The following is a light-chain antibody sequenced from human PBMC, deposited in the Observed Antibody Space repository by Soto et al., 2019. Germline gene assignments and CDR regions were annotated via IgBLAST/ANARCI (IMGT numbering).Light chain of an antibody. V-gene: IGKV1-39*01. CDR2: AAS. CDR1: QSISSY. J-gene: IGKJ2*01. Sequence: DIQMTQSPSSLSASVGDRVTITCRASQSISSYLNWNQQKPGKAPKLLIYAASSLQSGVPSRFSGSGSGTDFTLTISSLQPEDFATYYCQQSYSTPRYTFGQGTKLEIK. CDR3: QQSYSTPRYT.